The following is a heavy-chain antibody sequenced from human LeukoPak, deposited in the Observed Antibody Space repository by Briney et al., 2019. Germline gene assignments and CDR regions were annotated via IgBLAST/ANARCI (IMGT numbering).Heavy chain of an antibody. Sequence: SETLSLTCTVSGGSISSYYWSWIRQPAGKGLEWIGRIYTSGSTNYNPSLKSRVTMSVHTSKNQFSVKLSSVTAADTAVYYCATNGNPGRNWFDPWGQGILVTVSS. J-gene: IGHJ5*02. D-gene: IGHD1-26*01. CDR1: GGSISSYY. CDR3: ATNGNPGRNWFDP. V-gene: IGHV4-4*07. CDR2: IYTSGST.